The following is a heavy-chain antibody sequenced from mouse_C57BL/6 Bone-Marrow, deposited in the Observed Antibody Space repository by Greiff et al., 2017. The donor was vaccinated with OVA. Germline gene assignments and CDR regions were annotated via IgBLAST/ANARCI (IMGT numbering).Heavy chain of an antibody. CDR3: TREGTVPWFAY. Sequence: EVQVVESGEGLVKPGGSLKLSCAASGFTFSSYAMSWVRQTPEKRLEWVAYISSGGDYIYYADTVKGRFTISRDNARNALYLQMSSLKSEDTAMYYCTREGTVPWFAYWGQGTLVTVSA. CDR2: ISSGGDYI. V-gene: IGHV5-9-1*02. J-gene: IGHJ3*01. CDR1: GFTFSSYA. D-gene: IGHD1-1*01.